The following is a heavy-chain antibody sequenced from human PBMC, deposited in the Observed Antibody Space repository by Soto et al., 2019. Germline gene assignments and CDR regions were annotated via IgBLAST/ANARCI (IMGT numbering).Heavy chain of an antibody. CDR3: ARSDSSGKTRYYFDH. CDR1: GGSFSGYY. J-gene: IGHJ4*02. Sequence: SETLSLTCAVYGGSFSGYYWSWIRQPPGKGLEWIGEINHSGSTNYNPSLKSRLSISVDMSASQFSLKLSSVTVADTAVYYCARSDSSGKTRYYFDHWGQGTLVTVLL. V-gene: IGHV4-34*09. CDR2: INHSGST. D-gene: IGHD3-22*01.